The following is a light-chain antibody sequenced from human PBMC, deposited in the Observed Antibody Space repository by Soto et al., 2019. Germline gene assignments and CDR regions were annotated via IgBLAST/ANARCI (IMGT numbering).Light chain of an antibody. V-gene: IGKV3-11*01. CDR1: QSVSSY. CDR3: QQRSNWTPSAT. J-gene: IGKJ4*01. Sequence: EIVLTQSPATLSLSPGERATLSCRASQSVSSYLAWYQQKPGQAPRLLIYDASNRATGIPARFSGSGSGTDFTLTISSLEPGDFAVYYCQQRSNWTPSATFGGGTKVEIK. CDR2: DAS.